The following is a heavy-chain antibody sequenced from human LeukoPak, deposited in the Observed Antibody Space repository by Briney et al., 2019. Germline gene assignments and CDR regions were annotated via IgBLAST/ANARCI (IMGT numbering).Heavy chain of an antibody. CDR2: ISGDGGST. V-gene: IGHV3-43*02. J-gene: IGHJ4*02. D-gene: IGHD3-22*01. Sequence: QPGGSLRLSCAASGFTFDDYAMHWVRQAPGKGLEWVPLISGDGGSTYYADSVKGRFTISRDNSKNSLYLQMNSLRTEDTALYYCAKVSMPIVVVISKSYYFDYWGQGTLVTVSS. CDR1: GFTFDDYA. CDR3: AKVSMPIVVVISKSYYFDY.